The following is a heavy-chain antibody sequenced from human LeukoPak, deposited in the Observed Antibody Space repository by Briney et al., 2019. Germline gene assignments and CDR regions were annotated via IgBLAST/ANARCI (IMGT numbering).Heavy chain of an antibody. J-gene: IGHJ4*02. V-gene: IGHV4-39*07. D-gene: IGHD3-9*01. Sequence: SETLSLTCTVSSGSVSNSHYYWAWVRQPPGKGLGWLGSIFYSGNTHYNPSLKSPVTISIDTSKNQFSLKVSSVTAADTAIYYCARDLSFDWFPYYFDYWGQGILVTVSS. CDR3: ARDLSFDWFPYYFDY. CDR1: SGSVSNSHYY. CDR2: IFYSGNT.